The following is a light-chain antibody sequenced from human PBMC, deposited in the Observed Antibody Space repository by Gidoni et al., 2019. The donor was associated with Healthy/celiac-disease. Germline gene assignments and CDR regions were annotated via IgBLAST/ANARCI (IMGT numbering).Light chain of an antibody. V-gene: IGKV4-1*01. CDR3: QQYYITPWT. CDR2: WAS. J-gene: IGKJ1*01. CDR1: QNVLYSSNNKNY. Sequence: DIVMTQSPDSLAVSLGKRATINCKSSQNVLYSSNNKNYLAWYQQKPGRPPKLLIYWASTRESGVPDRFSGSGSGTDFTLTISSLQAEDVAVYYCQQYYITPWTFGQGTKVEVK.